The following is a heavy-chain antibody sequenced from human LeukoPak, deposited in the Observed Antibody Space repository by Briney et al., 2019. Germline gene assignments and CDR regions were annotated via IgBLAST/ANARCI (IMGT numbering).Heavy chain of an antibody. D-gene: IGHD5-18*01. J-gene: IGHJ6*03. CDR1: GFTFSSYS. Sequence: AGGSLRLSCAASGFTFSSYSMNWVRQAPGKGLEWVSYISSSGSTIYYADSVKGRFTISRDNAKNSLYLQMNSLRAEDTAVYYCARVGDTAMVTNYYYYYMDVWGKGTTVTVSS. CDR2: ISSSGSTI. CDR3: ARVGDTAMVTNYYYYYMDV. V-gene: IGHV3-48*04.